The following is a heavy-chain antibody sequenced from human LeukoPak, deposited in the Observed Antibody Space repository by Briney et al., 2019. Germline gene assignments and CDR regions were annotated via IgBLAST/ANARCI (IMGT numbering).Heavy chain of an antibody. V-gene: IGHV1-2*02. CDR3: ARRRIDCSSTSCYVDY. CDR1: GYTFTGYY. CDR2: MNPNSGDT. Sequence: ASVKVPCKASGYTFTGYYMSWVRQAPGQGLQWMGWMNPNSGDTSCAQNFQGRLTMTRDTSISTAYMELSRLRSDDTAIYFCARRRIDCSSTSCYVDYWGQGTLVTVSS. D-gene: IGHD2-2*01. J-gene: IGHJ4*02.